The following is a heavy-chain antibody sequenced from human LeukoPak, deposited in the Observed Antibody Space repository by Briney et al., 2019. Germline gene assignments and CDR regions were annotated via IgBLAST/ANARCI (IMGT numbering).Heavy chain of an antibody. V-gene: IGHV3-7*03. CDR2: IKQDGSEK. CDR3: ASPFRVAWGG. CDR1: GFTFSTYW. J-gene: IGHJ4*02. D-gene: IGHD2-15*01. Sequence: GGSLRLSCAASGFTFSTYWVTWVRQAPGKGLEWVANIKQDGSEKYYADSVKGRFTISRDNAKNSLYLQMNSLRAEDTAVYYCASPFRVAWGGWGQGTLVTVSS.